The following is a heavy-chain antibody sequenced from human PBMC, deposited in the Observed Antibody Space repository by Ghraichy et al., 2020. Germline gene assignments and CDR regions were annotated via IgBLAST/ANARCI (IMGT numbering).Heavy chain of an antibody. CDR2: VHYSGST. CDR3: ASAVPVNYFDY. J-gene: IGHJ4*02. V-gene: IGHV4-59*08. CDR1: GDSITSYY. Sequence: SETLSLTCSVSGDSITSYYWSWIRQPPGQGLQWNGYVHYSGSTRYNPSLTSRVTISADTSKTQFSLRLNSVTDTDSAVYFCASAVPVNYFDYWVRATLVTDSS.